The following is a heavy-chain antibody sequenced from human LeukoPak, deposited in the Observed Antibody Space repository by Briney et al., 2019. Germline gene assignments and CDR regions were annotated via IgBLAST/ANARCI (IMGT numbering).Heavy chain of an antibody. CDR1: GFTFSSYA. D-gene: IGHD4-23*01. J-gene: IGHJ3*02. Sequence: PGGSLRLSCAASGFTFSSYAMHWVRQAPGKGLEWVAVISYDGSNKYYADSVKGRFTISRDNSKNTLYLQMNSLRAEDTAVYYCARDRPDNIRWYSGGDAFDIWGQGTMVTVSS. CDR3: ARDRPDNIRWYSGGDAFDI. V-gene: IGHV3-30*04. CDR2: ISYDGSNK.